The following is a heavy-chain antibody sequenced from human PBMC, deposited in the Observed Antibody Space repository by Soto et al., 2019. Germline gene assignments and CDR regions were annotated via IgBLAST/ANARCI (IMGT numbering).Heavy chain of an antibody. CDR2: INHSGST. Sequence: PSETLSLTCAVYGGSFSGYYWSWIRQPPGKGLEWIGEINHSGSTNYNPSLKSRVTISVDTSKNQFSLKLSSVTAADTAVYYCARDQKREVAAAGTLHYGMDVWGQGTTVTVSS. CDR3: ARDQKREVAAAGTLHYGMDV. V-gene: IGHV4-34*01. D-gene: IGHD6-13*01. CDR1: GGSFSGYY. J-gene: IGHJ6*02.